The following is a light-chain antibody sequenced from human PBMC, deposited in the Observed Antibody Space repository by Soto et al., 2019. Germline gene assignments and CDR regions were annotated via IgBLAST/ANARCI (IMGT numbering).Light chain of an antibody. CDR2: LGS. J-gene: IGKJ3*01. CDR3: MQALQTPLFT. Sequence: DIVMTQSPLSLPVTPGEPASISCRSSQSLLHSNGYNYLDWYLQKPGQSPQLLIYLGSNRSSGGPDRFSGSGSGTDFTLKIIRVEAEDVGVYYCMQALQTPLFTFGPGTKVDIK. V-gene: IGKV2-28*01. CDR1: QSLLHSNGYNY.